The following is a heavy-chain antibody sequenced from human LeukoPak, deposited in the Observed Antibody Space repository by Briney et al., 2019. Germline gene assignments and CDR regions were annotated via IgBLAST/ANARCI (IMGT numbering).Heavy chain of an antibody. Sequence: PSQTLSLTCTVSGGSISSGDYYWSWIRQPPGKGLEWLGYIYYSGSTYYNPSLKSRVTISVDTSKNQFSLKLSSVTAADTAVYYCARDRVVVTAIGGEMVEYYYFDYWGQGTLVTVSS. CDR3: ARDRVVVTAIGGEMVEYYYFDY. V-gene: IGHV4-30-4*01. CDR1: GGSISSGDYY. CDR2: IYYSGST. J-gene: IGHJ4*02. D-gene: IGHD2-21*02.